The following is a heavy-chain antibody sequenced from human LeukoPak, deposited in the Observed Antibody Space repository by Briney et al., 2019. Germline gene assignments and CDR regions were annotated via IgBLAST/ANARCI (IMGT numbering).Heavy chain of an antibody. Sequence: SETLSLTCAVYGGSFSGYYWSWIRQPPGKGLEWIGEINHSGSTNYNPSLKSRVTISVDTSKNQFSLKLSSVTAADTAVCYCARARPVLLWFGYNWFDPWGQGTLVTVSS. CDR2: INHSGST. CDR3: ARARPVLLWFGYNWFDP. D-gene: IGHD3-10*01. CDR1: GGSFSGYY. J-gene: IGHJ5*02. V-gene: IGHV4-34*01.